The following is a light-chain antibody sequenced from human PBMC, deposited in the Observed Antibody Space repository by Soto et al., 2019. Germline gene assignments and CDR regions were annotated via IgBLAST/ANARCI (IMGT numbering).Light chain of an antibody. V-gene: IGKV3-11*01. J-gene: IGKJ5*01. CDR2: DAS. CDR3: QQRINWHIT. Sequence: EIVLTQSPATLSLSPGERATLSCRASQSVSSYLAWYQQKPGQAPRLLIYDASNRATGIPARFSGSGSGTDFTLTISSLEPEDFAVYYCQQRINWHITFGQGTRLEIK. CDR1: QSVSSY.